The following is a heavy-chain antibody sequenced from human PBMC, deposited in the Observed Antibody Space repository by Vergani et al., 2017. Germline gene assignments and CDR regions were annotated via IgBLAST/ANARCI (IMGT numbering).Heavy chain of an antibody. Sequence: QVQLQESGPGLVKPSQTLSLTCTVSGGSISSGGYYWSWIRQHPGKRLEWIGYIYYSGSTYYNPSLKSRVTISVDTSKNQFSLKLSSVTAADTAVYYCARAREDYDVWSGYFHTGGEYYYYYMDVWGKGTTVTVSS. CDR3: ARAREDYDVWSGYFHTGGEYYYYYMDV. V-gene: IGHV4-31*03. D-gene: IGHD3-3*01. CDR1: GGSISSGGYY. J-gene: IGHJ6*03. CDR2: IYYSGST.